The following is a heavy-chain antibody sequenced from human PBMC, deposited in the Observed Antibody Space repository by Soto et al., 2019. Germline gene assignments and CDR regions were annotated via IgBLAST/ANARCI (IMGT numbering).Heavy chain of an antibody. CDR3: AKDHTRFVVVPAAISGMDV. D-gene: IGHD2-2*01. CDR2: ISYDGSNK. CDR1: GFTFSSYG. J-gene: IGHJ6*02. V-gene: IGHV3-30*18. Sequence: VPLVESGGGVVQPGRSLRLSCAASGFTFSSYGMHWVRQAPGKGLEWVAVISYDGSNKYYADSVKGRFTISRDNSKNTLYLQMNSLRAEDTAVYYCAKDHTRFVVVPAAISGMDVWGQGTTVTVSS.